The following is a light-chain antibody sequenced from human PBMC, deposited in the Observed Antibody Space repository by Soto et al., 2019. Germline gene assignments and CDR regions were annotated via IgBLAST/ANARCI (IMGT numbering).Light chain of an antibody. CDR2: EVT. Sequence: QSVPTQPPSASGSPGQSVTISCTGTSTDVGAYNYVSWYQQRPGKAPKLMIFEVTKRPSGVPDRFSGSKSGNTASLTVSGVQADDEADYYCSSYAGSNSFVFGTGTKVTVL. CDR1: STDVGAYNY. J-gene: IGLJ1*01. V-gene: IGLV2-8*01. CDR3: SSYAGSNSFV.